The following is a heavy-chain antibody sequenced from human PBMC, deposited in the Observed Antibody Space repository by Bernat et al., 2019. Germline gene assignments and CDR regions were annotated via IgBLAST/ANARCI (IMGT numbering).Heavy chain of an antibody. D-gene: IGHD3-10*01. CDR1: GLTFSDST. J-gene: IGHJ4*02. CDR2: VRTKANGFAT. V-gene: IGHV3-73*01. CDR3: TRSGARAEQTFDY. Sequence: EVQLAESGGGLVQPGGSLKLSCAASGLTFSDSTMQWVRQASGKGLEWVGRVRTKANGFATSYAASVKGRFTISRDESKNTAYLQMNSLKIEDTAVYYCTRSGARAEQTFDYWGQGTLVTVAS.